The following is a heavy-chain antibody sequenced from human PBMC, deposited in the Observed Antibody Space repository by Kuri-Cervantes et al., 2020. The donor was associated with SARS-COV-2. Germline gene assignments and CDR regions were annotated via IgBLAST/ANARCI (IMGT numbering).Heavy chain of an antibody. CDR1: GFTFSSYE. J-gene: IGHJ4*02. V-gene: IGHV3-48*03. Sequence: GGSLRLSCAASGFTFSSYEMNWVRQAPGKGLEWVSYISSSGSTIYYADSVKGRFTISRDNAKNSLYLQMNSLRAEDTAVYYCASQKYYDFWSGYHPHFDYWGQGTLVTVSS. CDR2: ISSSGSTI. D-gene: IGHD3-3*01. CDR3: ASQKYYDFWSGYHPHFDY.